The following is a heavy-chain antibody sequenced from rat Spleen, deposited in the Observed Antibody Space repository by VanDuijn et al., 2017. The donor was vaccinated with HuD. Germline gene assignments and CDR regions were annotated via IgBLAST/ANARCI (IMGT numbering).Heavy chain of an antibody. CDR3: TREGHTMDRATYWFAY. CDR2: VSSGGNT. D-gene: IGHD1-9*01. V-gene: IGHV2S8*01. J-gene: IGHJ1*01. CDR1: GFSLTSDG. Sequence: QVQLKESGPGLMQPSQTLSLTCTVSGFSLTSDGVSWVRQPPGKGLEWIAAVSSGGNTYYDSTPKSRLSISRDTSKSQVFLKIYSLQTEDTAIYFCTREGHTMDRATYWFAYWGPGTMVTVSS.